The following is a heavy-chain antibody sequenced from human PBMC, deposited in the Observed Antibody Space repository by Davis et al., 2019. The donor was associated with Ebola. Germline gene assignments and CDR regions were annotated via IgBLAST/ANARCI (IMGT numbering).Heavy chain of an antibody. J-gene: IGHJ5*02. Sequence: ASVKVSCKASGYIFTSYAMHWVRQAPGQRLEWMGWINAGNGDTKYSQKFRDRVTITRDTSASTSYMELSSLRSEDTAVYYCARGITIFGVVIIRGDWFDPWGQGTLVTVSS. CDR3: ARGITIFGVVIIRGDWFDP. V-gene: IGHV1-3*01. CDR2: INAGNGDT. CDR1: GYIFTSYA. D-gene: IGHD3-3*01.